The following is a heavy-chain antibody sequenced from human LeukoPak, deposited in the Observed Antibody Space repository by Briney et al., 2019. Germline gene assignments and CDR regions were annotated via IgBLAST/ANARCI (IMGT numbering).Heavy chain of an antibody. D-gene: IGHD1-7*01. CDR3: ARGTGTLAQNYCYYYMDV. CDR2: MNPNSGNT. CDR1: GYTFTSYD. V-gene: IGHV1-8*01. J-gene: IGHJ6*03. Sequence: ASVKVSCKASGYTFTSYDINWVRQAPGQGLEWMGWMNPNSGNTGYAQKFQGRVTMTRNTSISTAYMELSSLRSEDTAVYYCARGTGTLAQNYCYYYMDVWGKGTTVTVSS.